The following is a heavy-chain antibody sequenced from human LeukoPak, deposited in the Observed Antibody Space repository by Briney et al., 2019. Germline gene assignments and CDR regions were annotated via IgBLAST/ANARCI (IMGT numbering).Heavy chain of an antibody. J-gene: IGHJ5*02. CDR2: IYTSGST. Sequence: PSETLSLTCTVSGGSISSYYWSWIRQPAGKGLEWIGRIYTSGSTNYNPSLKSRVTMSVDTSKNQFSLKLSSVTAADTAVYYCARDRSLAKSQPSGWFDPWGQGTLVTVSS. V-gene: IGHV4-4*07. CDR3: ARDRSLAKSQPSGWFDP. CDR1: GGSISSYY. D-gene: IGHD1-26*01.